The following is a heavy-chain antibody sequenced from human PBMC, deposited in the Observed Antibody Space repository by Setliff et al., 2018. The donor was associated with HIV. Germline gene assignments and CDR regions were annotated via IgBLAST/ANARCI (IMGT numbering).Heavy chain of an antibody. CDR2: ISNSGSII. V-gene: IGHV3-48*01. Sequence: GGSLRLSCAASGFSFSGYSMNWVRQAPGKGLEWVSYISNSGSIIYYADSVKGRFTISRDNAKNSLYLQMNSLRAEDTAVYYCVRVGLGQQLVPTDFDYWGQGTLVTVSS. J-gene: IGHJ4*02. CDR3: VRVGLGQQLVPTDFDY. CDR1: GFSFSGYS. D-gene: IGHD6-13*01.